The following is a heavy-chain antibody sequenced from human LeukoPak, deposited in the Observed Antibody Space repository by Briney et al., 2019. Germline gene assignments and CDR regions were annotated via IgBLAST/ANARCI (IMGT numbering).Heavy chain of an antibody. J-gene: IGHJ5*02. Sequence: GGSLRLSCAASGFNFIDAWMNWVRQAPGKGLEWVSYISSSGSTIYYADSVKGRYTISRDNAKNSLYLQMNSLRAEDTSVYYCARDTNGDGWFDPWGQGTLVTVSS. V-gene: IGHV3-11*04. CDR3: ARDTNGDGWFDP. D-gene: IGHD4-17*01. CDR1: GFNFIDAW. CDR2: ISSSGSTI.